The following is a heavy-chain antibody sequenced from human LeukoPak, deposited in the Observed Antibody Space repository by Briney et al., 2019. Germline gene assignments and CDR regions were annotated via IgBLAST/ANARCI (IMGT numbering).Heavy chain of an antibody. V-gene: IGHV3-66*01. Sequence: GGSLRLSCAASGFTVSGNYLNWVRQAPGKGLEWVSIIYSGSDTYYADSVMGRFTISRDNSKNTLYLQMNSLRAEDTAVYYCARGNWNFDYRGQGTLVTVSS. D-gene: IGHD1-1*01. CDR3: ARGNWNFDY. J-gene: IGHJ4*02. CDR1: GFTVSGNY. CDR2: IYSGSDT.